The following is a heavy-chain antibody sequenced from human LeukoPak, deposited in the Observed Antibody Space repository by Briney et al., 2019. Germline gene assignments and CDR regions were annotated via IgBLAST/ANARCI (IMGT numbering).Heavy chain of an antibody. V-gene: IGHV4-59*01. Sequence: SETLSLTCTVYGGSISRYYWSWIRQPPGKGLEWIGNIYDSGSTKYNPSLKSRVTVSGDTSKNQVSLELSSVTAADTAIYYCSRWYSSGWSDNWGQGTLVTVSS. CDR3: SRWYSSGWSDN. CDR2: IYDSGST. D-gene: IGHD6-19*01. J-gene: IGHJ4*02. CDR1: GGSISRYY.